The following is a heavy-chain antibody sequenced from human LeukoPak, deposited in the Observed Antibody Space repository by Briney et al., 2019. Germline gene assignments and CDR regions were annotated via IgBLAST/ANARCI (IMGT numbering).Heavy chain of an antibody. CDR1: GFSFSSYW. V-gene: IGHV3-7*01. CDR3: ARDPESSSFDL. D-gene: IGHD6-13*01. Sequence: GGSLRLSCAASGFSFSSYWMSWVRQTPEKGLEFVANIDQGGSVRNYMDSLKGRCTISRDNARKSLYLEINSLRADDTAVYYCARDPESSSFDLWGRGALVTVSS. J-gene: IGHJ4*02. CDR2: IDQGGSVR.